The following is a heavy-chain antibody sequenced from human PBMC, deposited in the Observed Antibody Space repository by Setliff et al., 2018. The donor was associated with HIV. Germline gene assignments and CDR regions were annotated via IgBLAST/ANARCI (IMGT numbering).Heavy chain of an antibody. CDR2: ISDDAFNK. CDR3: ASSYGDYDAFHI. V-gene: IGHV3-30*04. J-gene: IGHJ3*02. Sequence: SCAASGFTFSSYAMHWVRQAPGKGLEWVTLISDDAFNKYYADSVKGRFTISRDNSKSTLYLQMNSLRAEDTAMYYCASSYGDYDAFHIWGQGTMVTVSS. D-gene: IGHD4-17*01. CDR1: GFTFSSYA.